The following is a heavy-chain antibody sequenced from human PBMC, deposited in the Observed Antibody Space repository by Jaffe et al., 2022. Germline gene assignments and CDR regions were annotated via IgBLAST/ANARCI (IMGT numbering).Heavy chain of an antibody. V-gene: IGHV3-43D*04. Sequence: EVQLVESGGVVVQPGGSLRLSCAASGFTFDDYAMHWVRQAPGKGLEWVSLISWDGGSTYYADSVKGRFTISRDNSKNSLYLQMNSLRAEDTALYYCAKDSTPPYYGSGTFRGHMDVWGKGTTVTVSS. CDR1: GFTFDDYA. J-gene: IGHJ6*03. CDR3: AKDSTPPYYGSGTFRGHMDV. CDR2: ISWDGGST. D-gene: IGHD3-10*01.